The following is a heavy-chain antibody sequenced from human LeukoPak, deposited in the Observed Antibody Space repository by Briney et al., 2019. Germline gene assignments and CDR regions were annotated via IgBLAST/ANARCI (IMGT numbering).Heavy chain of an antibody. CDR1: GGSISSYY. V-gene: IGHV4-59*12. CDR3: ARAQAGSGFDY. CDR2: IYYSGST. D-gene: IGHD1-14*01. Sequence: SETLSLTCTVSGGSISSYYWSWIRQPPGKGLEWIGYIYYSGSTNYNPSLKSRVTISVDTSKNQFSLKLSSVTAADTAVYYCARAQAGSGFDYWGQGTLVTVSS. J-gene: IGHJ4*02.